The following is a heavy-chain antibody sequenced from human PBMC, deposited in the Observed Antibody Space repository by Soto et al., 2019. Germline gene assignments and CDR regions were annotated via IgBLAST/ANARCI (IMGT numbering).Heavy chain of an antibody. CDR1: GFTFSSYE. V-gene: IGHV3-48*03. J-gene: IGHJ6*02. Sequence: GGSLRLSCAASGFTFSSYEMNWVRQAPGKGLEWVSYISSSGSTIYYADSVKGRFTISRDNAKNSLYLQMNSLRAEDTAVYYCARDFGYSSSWPSDYYGMDVWGQGTTVTVSS. CDR2: ISSSGSTI. CDR3: ARDFGYSSSWPSDYYGMDV. D-gene: IGHD6-13*01.